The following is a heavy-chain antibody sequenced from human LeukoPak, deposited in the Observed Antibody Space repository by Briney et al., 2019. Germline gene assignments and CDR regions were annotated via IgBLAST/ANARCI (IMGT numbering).Heavy chain of an antibody. V-gene: IGHV3-74*01. J-gene: IGHJ4*02. Sequence: GGSLRLSCAASGFTFSEYWMYWVRQAPGKGLVWVSRINSDESDTTYADSVKGRFTISRDNTKNTLYLQMNSLRVEDTAVYYCARAGYNWEHDYWGQGALVTVSS. D-gene: IGHD5-24*01. CDR3: ARAGYNWEHDY. CDR2: INSDESDT. CDR1: GFTFSEYW.